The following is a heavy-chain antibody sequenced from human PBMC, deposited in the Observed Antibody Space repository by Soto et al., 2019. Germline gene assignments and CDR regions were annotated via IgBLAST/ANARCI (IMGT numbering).Heavy chain of an antibody. D-gene: IGHD6-19*01. J-gene: IGHJ3*02. CDR2: ISYDGSNK. Sequence: QVQLVESGGGVVQPGRSLRLSCAASGFTFSSYAMHWVRQAPGKGLEWVAVISYDGSNKYSADSVKGRFTISRDNSKNTLYLQMNSLRADDTAVYYCARASSGWYKDAFDIWGQGTMVTVSS. V-gene: IGHV3-30-3*01. CDR3: ARASSGWYKDAFDI. CDR1: GFTFSSYA.